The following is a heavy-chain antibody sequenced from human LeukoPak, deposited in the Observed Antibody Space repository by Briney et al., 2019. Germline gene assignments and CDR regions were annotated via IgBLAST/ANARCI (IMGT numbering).Heavy chain of an antibody. CDR3: ARDRLYCSSTSCYPEVYYYYGMDV. V-gene: IGHV3-74*01. Sequence: PGGSLRLSCAASGFTFSSYWMHWVRQAPGKGLVWVSRISSDGSSTSYADSLKGRFTISRDNAKNSLYLQMNSLRAEDTAVYYCARDRLYCSSTSCYPEVYYYYGMDVWGQGTTVTVSS. J-gene: IGHJ6*02. D-gene: IGHD2-2*01. CDR1: GFTFSSYW. CDR2: ISSDGSST.